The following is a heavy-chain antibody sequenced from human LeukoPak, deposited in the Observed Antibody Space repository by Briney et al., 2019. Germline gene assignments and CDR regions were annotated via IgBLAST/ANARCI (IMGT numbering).Heavy chain of an antibody. CDR3: ARGARSSDY. D-gene: IGHD3-10*01. CDR2: IFYSGIT. Sequence: KPSETLSLTCTVSGGSISSYYWNWIRQPPGKGLEWIGYIFYSGITNYNPSLKSRVTISVDTSKKQFSLKLTSVTAADTAVYYCARGARSSDYWGQGTLVTVSS. V-gene: IGHV4-59*01. CDR1: GGSISSYY. J-gene: IGHJ4*02.